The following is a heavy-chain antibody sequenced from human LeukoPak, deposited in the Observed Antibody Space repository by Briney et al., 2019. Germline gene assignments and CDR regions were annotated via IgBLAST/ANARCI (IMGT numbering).Heavy chain of an antibody. CDR3: ARDDWDYGGNSFDY. CDR2: INPNSSGT. CDR1: GYTFNGYY. J-gene: IGHJ4*02. V-gene: IGHV1-2*02. D-gene: IGHD4-23*01. Sequence: ASVKVSCKASGYTFNGYYMHWVRQAPGQGLEWMGWINPNSSGTKYAQKFQGRVTMTRDTSISTAYMELSRLRSDDTAVYYCARDDWDYGGNSFDYWGQGTLVTVSS.